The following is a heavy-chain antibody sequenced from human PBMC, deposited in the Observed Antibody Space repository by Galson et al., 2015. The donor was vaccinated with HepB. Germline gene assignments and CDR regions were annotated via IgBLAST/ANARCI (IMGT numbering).Heavy chain of an antibody. CDR3: ARDSSGWNYFDY. CDR1: GYTFTSYG. J-gene: IGHJ4*02. CDR2: ISAYNGNT. V-gene: IGHV1-18*01. D-gene: IGHD6-19*01. Sequence: SVKVSCKASGYTFTSYGISWARQAPGQGLEWMGWISAYNGNTNYAQKLQGRVTMTTDTSTSTAYMELRSLRSDDTAVYYCARDSSGWNYFDYWGQGTLVTVSS.